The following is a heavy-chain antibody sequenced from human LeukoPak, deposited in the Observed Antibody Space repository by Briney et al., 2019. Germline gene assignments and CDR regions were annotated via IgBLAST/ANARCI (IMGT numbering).Heavy chain of an antibody. Sequence: SETLSLTCTVSGGSISSGGYYWSWIRQHPGKGLEWIGYIYYSGSTYYNPSLKSRVTISVDTSKNQFSLKLSSVTAADTAVYYCARGGDGYKRIYYYYYYMDVWGKGTTVTVSS. CDR1: GGSISSGGYY. J-gene: IGHJ6*03. CDR3: ARGGDGYKRIYYYYYYMDV. V-gene: IGHV4-31*03. D-gene: IGHD5-24*01. CDR2: IYYSGST.